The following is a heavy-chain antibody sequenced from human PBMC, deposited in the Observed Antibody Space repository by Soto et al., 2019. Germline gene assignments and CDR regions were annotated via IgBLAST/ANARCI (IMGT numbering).Heavy chain of an antibody. Sequence: QVQLVQSGAEVKKPGSSVKVSCEASGGTFSSYAISWVRQAPGQGLEWMGGIIPIFGTANYAQKFQGRVTITADESTSTAYMELSSLRSEDTAVYYCARERMVVGATSGAFDIWGQGTMVTVSS. CDR1: GGTFSSYA. CDR2: IIPIFGTA. J-gene: IGHJ3*02. V-gene: IGHV1-69*01. D-gene: IGHD1-26*01. CDR3: ARERMVVGATSGAFDI.